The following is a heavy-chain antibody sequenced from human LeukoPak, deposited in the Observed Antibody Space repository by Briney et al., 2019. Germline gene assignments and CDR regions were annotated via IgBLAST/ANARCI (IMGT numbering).Heavy chain of an antibody. Sequence: SETLSLTCTVSGGSISIYYWSWIRQPPGKGLEWIGYIYYSGSTNYNPSLKSRVTISVDTSKNQFSLKLSSVTAEDTAVYYCARGPWVYFDYWGQGTLVTVS. V-gene: IGHV4-59*01. CDR1: GGSISIYY. CDR3: ARGPWVYFDY. CDR2: IYYSGST. J-gene: IGHJ4*02.